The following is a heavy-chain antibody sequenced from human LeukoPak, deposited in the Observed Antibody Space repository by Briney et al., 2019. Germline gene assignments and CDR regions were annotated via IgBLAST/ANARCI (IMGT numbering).Heavy chain of an antibody. D-gene: IGHD3-9*01. J-gene: IGHJ4*02. V-gene: IGHV1-3*03. CDR3: ARSAAYFDWFPAFDY. Sequence: ASVKVSCKASGYTFTSYAMHWVRQAPGQRLEWMGWINAGNGNTKYSQEFQGRVTITRDTSASTAYMELSSLRSEDMAVYYCARSAAYFDWFPAFDYWGQGTLVTVSS. CDR1: GYTFTSYA. CDR2: INAGNGNT.